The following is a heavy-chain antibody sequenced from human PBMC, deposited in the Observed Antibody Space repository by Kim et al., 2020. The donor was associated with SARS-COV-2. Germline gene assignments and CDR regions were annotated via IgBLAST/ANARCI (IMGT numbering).Heavy chain of an antibody. CDR2: IYYIGST. CDR1: GGSISSYY. J-gene: IGHJ4*02. V-gene: IGHV4-59*13. Sequence: SETLSLTCTVSGGSISSYYWAWIRQPPGKGLEWIGYIYYIGSTNYNPSLKSRVTISVDTSKKQFSLELRSVSAADTAVYYCASSRSGSYDYWGQGILVT. CDR3: ASSRSGSYDY. D-gene: IGHD1-26*01.